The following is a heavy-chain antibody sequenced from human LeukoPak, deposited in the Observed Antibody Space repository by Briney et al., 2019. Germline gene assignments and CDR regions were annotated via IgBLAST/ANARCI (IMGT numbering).Heavy chain of an antibody. Sequence: PSETLSLTCTVSGGSISNYYWSWIRQPPGKGLEWIGYISYSGSTNYNPSLRSRVAISEDTSRNQFSLRLNSVTAADTAVYYCARHIPVIWSSGYYYGMDVGGQGTTVTVS. CDR2: ISYSGST. V-gene: IGHV4-59*08. D-gene: IGHD3-3*01. CDR3: ARHIPVIWSSGYYYGMDV. J-gene: IGHJ6*02. CDR1: GGSISNYY.